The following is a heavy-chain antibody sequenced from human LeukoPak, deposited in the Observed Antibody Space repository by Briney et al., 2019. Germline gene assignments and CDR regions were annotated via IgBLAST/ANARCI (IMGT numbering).Heavy chain of an antibody. D-gene: IGHD5-12*01. CDR1: GGSVSSGSYY. CDR2: IYYSGTT. J-gene: IGHJ4*02. CDR3: ARHVPDSGWPRFCDY. Sequence: SETLSLTCTVSGGSVSSGSYYWGWVRQPPGKGLEWIGSIYYSGTTYYSPSLKSRVTMSVDTSKNQFSLKVTSVTAADTAVYYCARHVPDSGWPRFCDYWGQGTLVTVSS. V-gene: IGHV4-39*01.